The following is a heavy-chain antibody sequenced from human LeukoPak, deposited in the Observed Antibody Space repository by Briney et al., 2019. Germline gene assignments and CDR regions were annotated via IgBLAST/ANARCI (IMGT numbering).Heavy chain of an antibody. Sequence: SETLSLTCTVSGGSISSGSYYWSWIRQPAGNGLEWIGRIYTSVSTNYNPSLKSRVTISVDTSKNQFSLKLSSVTAADTAVYYCARELGYCSSTSCYSYYYYYYMDVWGKGTTVTVSS. D-gene: IGHD2-2*02. CDR3: ARELGYCSSTSCYSYYYYYYMDV. CDR1: GGSISSGSYY. V-gene: IGHV4-61*02. J-gene: IGHJ6*03. CDR2: IYTSVST.